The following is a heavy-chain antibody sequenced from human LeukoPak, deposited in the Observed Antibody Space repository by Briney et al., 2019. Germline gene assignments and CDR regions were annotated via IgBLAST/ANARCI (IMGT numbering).Heavy chain of an antibody. Sequence: PGASLRLSCTASGFTFASYAMSWVRQAPGKGLERVSTITGSGGTTLYADSVKGRFTISRDNSKNTLYLQMNSLRAEDTAIYYCAKRSVTALYYFDYWGQGTLVTVSS. CDR1: GFTFASYA. J-gene: IGHJ4*02. D-gene: IGHD2-21*02. V-gene: IGHV3-23*01. CDR3: AKRSVTALYYFDY. CDR2: ITGSGGTT.